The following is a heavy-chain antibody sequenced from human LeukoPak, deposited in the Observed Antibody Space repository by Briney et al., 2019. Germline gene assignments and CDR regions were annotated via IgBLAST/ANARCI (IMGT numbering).Heavy chain of an antibody. V-gene: IGHV4-30-2*01. J-gene: IGHJ4*02. CDR3: ARGGVIAAAPYWPLDY. Sequence: SETLSLTCTVSGGSISSGGYYWSWIRQPPGKGLEWIGYIYHSGSTYYNPSLKSRVTISVDRSKNQFSLKLSSVTAADTAVYYCARGGVIAAAPYWPLDYWGQGTLVTVSS. D-gene: IGHD6-13*01. CDR2: IYHSGST. CDR1: GGSISSGGYY.